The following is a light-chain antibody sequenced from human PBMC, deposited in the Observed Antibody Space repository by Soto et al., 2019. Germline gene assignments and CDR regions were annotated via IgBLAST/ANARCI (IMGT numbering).Light chain of an antibody. V-gene: IGKV1-27*01. Sequence: DIQMTQSPSSLSASVGDIVTITCRASQGIRHYLAWYQQKPGKVPKLLIYEASNLQSGVPSRFRGGGSGTEFTLTISSLQPEDVATYYSQNFDSAPQTFGQGNKVAIK. CDR2: EAS. J-gene: IGKJ1*01. CDR3: QNFDSAPQT. CDR1: QGIRHY.